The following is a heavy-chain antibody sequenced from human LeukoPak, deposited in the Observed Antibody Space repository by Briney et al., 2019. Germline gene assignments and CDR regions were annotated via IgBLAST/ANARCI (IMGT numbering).Heavy chain of an antibody. D-gene: IGHD4-11*01. CDR3: ARGRVTNNYYYYYYMDV. CDR2: IYYSGST. Sequence: SETLSLTCTVSGGSISSYYWSWIRQPPGKGLEWIGYIYYSGSTNYNPSLKSRVTISVDTSKNQFSLKLSSVTAADTAVYYCARGRVTNNYYYYYYMDVWGKGTTVTVSS. CDR1: GGSISSYY. J-gene: IGHJ6*03. V-gene: IGHV4-59*01.